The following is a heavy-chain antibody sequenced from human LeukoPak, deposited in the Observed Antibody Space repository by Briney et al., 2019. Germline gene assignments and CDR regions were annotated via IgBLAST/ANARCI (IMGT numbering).Heavy chain of an antibody. V-gene: IGHV3-30*04. CDR1: GFTFSSYA. D-gene: IGHD3-22*01. J-gene: IGHJ4*02. Sequence: GGSLRLSCAASGFTFSSYAMHWVRQAPGRGLEWVAVISYDGSNKYYADSVKGRLTISRDNSKNTLYLQMNSLRAEDTAVYYCATAGGSGYYRSHYYFDYWGQGTLVTVSS. CDR2: ISYDGSNK. CDR3: ATAGGSGYYRSHYYFDY.